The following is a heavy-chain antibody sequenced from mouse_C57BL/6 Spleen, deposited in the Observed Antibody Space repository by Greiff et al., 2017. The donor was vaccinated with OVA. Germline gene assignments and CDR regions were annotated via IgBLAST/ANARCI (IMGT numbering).Heavy chain of an antibody. CDR2: IYPGNSDT. CDR3: TRESNYYGSSFSWFAY. D-gene: IGHD1-1*01. V-gene: IGHV1-5*01. CDR1: GYTFTSYC. J-gene: IGHJ3*01. Sequence: EVQLQQSGTVLARPGASVKMSCKTSGYTFTSYCMHWVKQRPGQGLEWIGAIYPGNSDTSYNQKFKGKAKLTAVTSASTAYMELSSLTNEDSAVYYCTRESNYYGSSFSWFAYWGQGTLVTVSA.